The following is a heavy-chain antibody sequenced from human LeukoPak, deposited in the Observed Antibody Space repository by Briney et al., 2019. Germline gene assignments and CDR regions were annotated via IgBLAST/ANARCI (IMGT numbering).Heavy chain of an antibody. V-gene: IGHV1-8*01. Sequence: ASVKVSCKASGYTFTSYDINWVRQATGQGLEWMGWMNPNSGNTGYAQKFQGRVTMTRNTSISTAYMELSSLRSEDTAVYYCAGVGYCSGGSCPYYFDYWGQGTLVTVSS. CDR3: AGVGYCSGGSCPYYFDY. CDR1: GYTFTSYD. D-gene: IGHD2-15*01. J-gene: IGHJ4*02. CDR2: MNPNSGNT.